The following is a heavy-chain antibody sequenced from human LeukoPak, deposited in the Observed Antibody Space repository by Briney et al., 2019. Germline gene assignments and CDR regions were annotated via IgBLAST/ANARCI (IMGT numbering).Heavy chain of an antibody. CDR3: ARGGESYYGSGSHDY. D-gene: IGHD3-10*01. CDR1: GFTFSSYG. V-gene: IGHV3-30*02. CDR2: IRYDGSDK. Sequence: GGSLRLSCAASGFTFSSYGMHWVRQAPGKGLEWVAFIRYDGSDKYYADSVKGRFTISRDNAKKSLYLQMNSLRAEDTAVYYCARGGESYYGSGSHDYWGQGTLVTVSS. J-gene: IGHJ4*02.